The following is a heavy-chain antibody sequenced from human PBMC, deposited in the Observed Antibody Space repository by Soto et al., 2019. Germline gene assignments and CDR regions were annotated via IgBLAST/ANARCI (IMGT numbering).Heavy chain of an antibody. CDR2: INPSGGST. V-gene: IGHV1-46*01. J-gene: IGHJ4*02. CDR1: GYTFTSYY. Sequence: ASVKVSCKASGYTFTSYYMHWVRQAPGQGLEWMGIINPSGGSTSYAQKFQGRVTMTRDTSTSTVYMELSSLRSEDTAVYYCARETVNEYSSSWYYFDYWGQGTLVTVSS. CDR3: ARETVNEYSSSWYYFDY. D-gene: IGHD6-13*01.